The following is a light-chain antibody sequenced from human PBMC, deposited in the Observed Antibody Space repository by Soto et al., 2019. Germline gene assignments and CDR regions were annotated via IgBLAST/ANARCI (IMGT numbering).Light chain of an antibody. J-gene: IGLJ1*01. V-gene: IGLV2-14*01. CDR3: SAYTSSRTPYV. CDR2: EVS. CDR1: SSDVGGYNY. Sequence: QSALTQPASVSGSPGQSITISCTGTSSDVGGYNYVSWYQHHPGKAPKLMIYEVSNRPSGVSNRFSGSKSGNTASLTISGLQAEDAADYYCSAYTSSRTPYVFGTGTKLTVL.